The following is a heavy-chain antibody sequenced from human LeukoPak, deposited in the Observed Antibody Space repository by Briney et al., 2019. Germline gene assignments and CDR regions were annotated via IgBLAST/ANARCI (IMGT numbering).Heavy chain of an antibody. CDR3: ARDRVRHSSSWHFDY. V-gene: IGHV3-23*01. CDR2: ISGSGANT. CDR1: GFTFSNYG. Sequence: GGSLRLSCAASGFTFSNYGMHWVRQAPGKGLEWVSAISGSGANTFYADSVKGRCTVSRDNSKNTLYLQMNSLRAEDAAVYYCARDRVRHSSSWHFDYWGQGTLVTVSS. D-gene: IGHD6-13*01. J-gene: IGHJ4*02.